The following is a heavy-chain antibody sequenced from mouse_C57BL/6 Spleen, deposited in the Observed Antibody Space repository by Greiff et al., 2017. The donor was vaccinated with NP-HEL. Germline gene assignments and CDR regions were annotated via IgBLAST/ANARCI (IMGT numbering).Heavy chain of an antibody. CDR2: ISSGSSTI. CDR1: GFTFSDYG. Sequence: EVQLMESGGGLVKPGGSLKLSCAASGFTFSDYGMHWVRQAPEKGLEWVAYISSGSSTIYYADTVTGRFTISRDNAKNTLFLQMTSLRSEDTAMYYCARRDGYDEGFAYWGQGTLVTVSA. V-gene: IGHV5-17*01. CDR3: ARRDGYDEGFAY. D-gene: IGHD2-2*01. J-gene: IGHJ3*01.